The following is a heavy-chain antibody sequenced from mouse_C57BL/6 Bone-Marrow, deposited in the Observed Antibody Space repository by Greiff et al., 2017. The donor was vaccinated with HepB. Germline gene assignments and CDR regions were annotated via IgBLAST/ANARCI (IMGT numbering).Heavy chain of an antibody. D-gene: IGHD1-1*01. CDR3: AREGLYYYGNFDY. CDR2: INPYNGDT. Sequence: VQLNQSGPELVKPGDSVKISCKASGYSFTGYFMNWVMQSHGKSLEWIGRINPYNGDTFYNQKFKGKATLTVDKSSSTAHMELRSLTSEDSAVYYCAREGLYYYGNFDYWGQGTTLTVSS. CDR1: GYSFTGYF. J-gene: IGHJ2*01. V-gene: IGHV1-20*01.